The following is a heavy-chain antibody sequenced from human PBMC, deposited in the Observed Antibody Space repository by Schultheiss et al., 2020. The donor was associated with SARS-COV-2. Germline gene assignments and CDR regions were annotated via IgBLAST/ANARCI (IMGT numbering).Heavy chain of an antibody. Sequence: GGSLRLSCAASGFSFSNYAMIWVRQAPGKGLEWVAVISYDGSNKYYADSVKGRFTISRDNSKNTLYLQMNSLRAEDTAVYYCAKGELEQFDYWGQGTLVTVSS. D-gene: IGHD1/OR15-1a*01. CDR2: ISYDGSNK. CDR3: AKGELEQFDY. V-gene: IGHV3-30*18. J-gene: IGHJ4*02. CDR1: GFSFSNYA.